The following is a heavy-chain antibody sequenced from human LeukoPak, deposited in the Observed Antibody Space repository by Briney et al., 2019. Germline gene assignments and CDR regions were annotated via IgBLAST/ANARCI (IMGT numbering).Heavy chain of an antibody. CDR1: GGAISSYY. J-gene: IGHJ4*02. CDR2: VYYSGST. D-gene: IGHD3-22*01. V-gene: IGHV4-59*01. Sequence: SETLSLTCTVLGGAISSYYWSWIRQPPGKGLGWIGCVYYSGSTNYNPSLKSRVTISVDTSKNQFSLKLSSVIAADTAVYYCARGRPMYYDSSGYPLIYFDYWGQGTLVTVSS. CDR3: ARGRPMYYDSSGYPLIYFDY.